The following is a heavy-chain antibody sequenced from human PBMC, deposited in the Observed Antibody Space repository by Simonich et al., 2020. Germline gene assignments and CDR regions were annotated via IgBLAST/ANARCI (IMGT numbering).Heavy chain of an antibody. D-gene: IGHD2-15*01. J-gene: IGHJ4*02. CDR1: GYTFTSYD. Sequence: QVQLVQSGTEVKTPGASVKVSCKASGYTFTSYDINWVRQATGQGLEWLGGMNPNSGNTGYAQKFQGRVTITRNTSISTAYMELSSLRSEDTAVYYCARGRGGMARGYVDYWGQGTLVTVSS. CDR3: ARGRGGMARGYVDY. CDR2: MNPNSGNT. V-gene: IGHV1-8*03.